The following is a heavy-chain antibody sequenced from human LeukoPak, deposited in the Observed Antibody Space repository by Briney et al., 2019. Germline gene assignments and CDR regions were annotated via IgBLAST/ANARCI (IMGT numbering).Heavy chain of an antibody. D-gene: IGHD1-26*01. CDR3: ARGLVGAPLRY. V-gene: IGHV3-7*01. J-gene: IGHJ4*02. CDR1: GFTFSSYW. Sequence: PGGSLRLSCAASGFTFSSYWISWVRQAPGKGLEWVANIKQDGSEKYYVDSVKGRFTISRDNAKNSLYLQMNSLRAEDTAVYYRARGLVGAPLRYWGQGTLVTVSS. CDR2: IKQDGSEK.